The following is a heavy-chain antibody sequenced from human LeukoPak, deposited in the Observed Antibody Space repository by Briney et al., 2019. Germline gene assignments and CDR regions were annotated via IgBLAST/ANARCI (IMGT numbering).Heavy chain of an antibody. J-gene: IGHJ5*02. D-gene: IGHD5-18*01. CDR3: ARRMVDTARNWFDP. CDR1: GFTFSSYS. V-gene: IGHV3-21*01. Sequence: GGSLRLSCAASGFTFSSYSMNWVRQAPGKGLEWVSLITPSSSDRYYADSVQGRFTISRDNAKNSLYLQMNSLRAEDTAVYYCARRMVDTARNWFDPWGQGTLVTVSS. CDR2: ITPSSSDR.